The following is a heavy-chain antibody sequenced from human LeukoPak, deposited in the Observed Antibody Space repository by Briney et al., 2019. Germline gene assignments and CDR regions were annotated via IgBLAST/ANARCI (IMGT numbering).Heavy chain of an antibody. CDR3: ARVVDTHFDY. V-gene: IGHV3-23*01. CDR2: FSGITDNT. CDR1: GFTFSSYA. D-gene: IGHD5-18*01. Sequence: GGSLRLSCAASGFTFSSYAMSWVRQAPGEGLEWVSVFSGITDNTYYADSVKGRFTISRDNAKNTLHLQMNSLRAEDTAVYYCARVVDTHFDYWGQGTLVTVSS. J-gene: IGHJ4*02.